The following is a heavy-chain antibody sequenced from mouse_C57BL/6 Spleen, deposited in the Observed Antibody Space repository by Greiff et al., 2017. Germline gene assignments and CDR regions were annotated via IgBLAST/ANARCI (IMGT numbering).Heavy chain of an antibody. CDR1: GYSITSGYY. Sequence: VQLKQSGPGLVKPSQSLSLTCSVTGYSITSGYYWNWIRQFPGNKLEWMGYISYDGSNNYNPSLKNRISITRDTSKNQFFLKLNSVTTEDTATYYCARDEAYGYFDYWGQGTTLTVSS. J-gene: IGHJ2*01. CDR2: ISYDGSN. CDR3: ARDEAYGYFDY. V-gene: IGHV3-6*01. D-gene: IGHD1-1*01.